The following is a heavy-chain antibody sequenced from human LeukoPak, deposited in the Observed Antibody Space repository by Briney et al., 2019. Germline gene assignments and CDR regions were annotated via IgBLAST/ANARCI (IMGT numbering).Heavy chain of an antibody. D-gene: IGHD3-9*01. Sequence: PSETLSLTCAVYGGSFSGYYRSWVRQTPGKGLEWVSVIYVGGSAYYADSVKGRFTISGDSSKNTLYLQMNSLRAEDTAVYYCARLKIDGTHFDYWGQGTLVTVSS. V-gene: IGHV3-53*01. CDR3: ARLKIDGTHFDY. J-gene: IGHJ4*02. CDR2: IYVGGSA. CDR1: GGSFSGYY.